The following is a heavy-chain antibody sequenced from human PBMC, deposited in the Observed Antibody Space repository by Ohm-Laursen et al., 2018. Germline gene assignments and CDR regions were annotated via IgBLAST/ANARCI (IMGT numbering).Heavy chain of an antibody. V-gene: IGHV3-48*03. CDR2: ISRDGSDM. J-gene: IGHJ5*02. CDR3: ARGAYAS. CDR1: GFTFSNYE. Sequence: SLRLSCAASGFTFSNYEMNWVRQAPGKGLEWLSFISRDGSDMQYADSVRGRFTISRDNAKNSLYLQMNSLRADDTAVYYCARGAYASWGQGTLVTVSS. D-gene: IGHD3-16*01.